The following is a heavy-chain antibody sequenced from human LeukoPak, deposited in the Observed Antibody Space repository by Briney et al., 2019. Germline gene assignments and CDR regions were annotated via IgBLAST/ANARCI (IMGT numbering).Heavy chain of an antibody. J-gene: IGHJ5*02. CDR2: IYYSGST. Sequence: PSETLSLTCTVSGGSISSGGYYWSWIRQHPGKGLEWIGYIYYSGSTNYNPSLKSRVTISVDTSKNQFSLKLSSVTAADTAVYYCARSIAVASFWFDPWGQGTLVTVSS. D-gene: IGHD6-19*01. V-gene: IGHV4-61*08. CDR3: ARSIAVASFWFDP. CDR1: GGSISSGGYY.